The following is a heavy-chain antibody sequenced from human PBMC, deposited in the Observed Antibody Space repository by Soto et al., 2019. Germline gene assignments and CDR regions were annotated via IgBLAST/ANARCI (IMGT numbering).Heavy chain of an antibody. V-gene: IGHV3-48*02. CDR3: ARDNGMAGSFDP. CDR1: GFTSSAYS. J-gene: IGHJ5*02. D-gene: IGHD2-8*01. Sequence: PGGSLRLSCAASGFTSSAYSMNWARQAPGKGLEWVSYITAGSDTVFYADSVKGRFTISRDNAKNSLYLQMNSLRDEDTAVYYCARDNGMAGSFDPWGPGTLVTVSS. CDR2: ITAGSDTV.